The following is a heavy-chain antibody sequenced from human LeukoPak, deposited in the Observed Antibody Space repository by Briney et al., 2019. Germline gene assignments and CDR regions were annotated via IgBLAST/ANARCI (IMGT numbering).Heavy chain of an antibody. CDR1: GGSFSGYY. D-gene: IGHD3-22*01. V-gene: IGHV4-34*01. CDR3: ARGPSAITMIVASMTGFDY. J-gene: IGHJ4*02. CDR2: INHSGST. Sequence: SETLSLTCAVYGGSFSGYYWSWIRQPPGKGLEWIGEINHSGSTNYNPSLKSRVTTSVDTSKNQFSLKLSSVTAADTAVYYCARGPSAITMIVASMTGFDYWGQGTLVTVSS.